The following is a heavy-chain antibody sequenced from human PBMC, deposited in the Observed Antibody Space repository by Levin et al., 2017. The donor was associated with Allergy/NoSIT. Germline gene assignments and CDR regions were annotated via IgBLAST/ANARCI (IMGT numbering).Heavy chain of an antibody. Sequence: SQTLSLTCTVSAGAMSTYYWNWIRQPPGKGLEWIGYISYSGSTDYNPSLKYRVTISKDTSKNQFSLKVTSVTAADTAVYYCARGGGDSSSSQDFDFWGQGTLVTVSS. CDR3: ARGGGDSSSSQDFDF. J-gene: IGHJ4*02. D-gene: IGHD6-6*01. V-gene: IGHV4-59*01. CDR2: ISYSGST. CDR1: AGAMSTYY.